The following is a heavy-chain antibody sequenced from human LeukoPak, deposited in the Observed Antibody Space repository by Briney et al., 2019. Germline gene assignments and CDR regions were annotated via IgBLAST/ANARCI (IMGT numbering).Heavy chain of an antibody. V-gene: IGHV3-21*01. CDR3: ASTHCSSITCLRGFDN. CDR1: EFTFSRYT. D-gene: IGHD2-2*01. J-gene: IGHJ4*02. CDR2: ITGSSTYI. Sequence: GGSLRLSCAASEFTFSRYTMNWVRQAPGKGLEWVSSITGSSTYIYYSDSVRGRFTISRDNANNSLYLRMNSLRAEDTAVYYCASTHCSSITCLRGFDNWGQGTLVTVSS.